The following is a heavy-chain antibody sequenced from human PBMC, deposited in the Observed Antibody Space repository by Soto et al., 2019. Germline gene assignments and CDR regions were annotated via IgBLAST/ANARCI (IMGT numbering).Heavy chain of an antibody. CDR2: ISSDGDTI. J-gene: IGHJ4*02. CDR1: GITFSNYE. CDR3: ASPWGSSDY. V-gene: IGHV3-48*03. Sequence: PGGSLRLSCAVSGITFSNYEMNWVRQVPGKGLEWISFISSDGDTIYYAVSVKGRFTISRDNAKNSLYLQMNSLRAEDSAVYYCASPWGSSDYWGQGTLVTVSS. D-gene: IGHD7-27*01.